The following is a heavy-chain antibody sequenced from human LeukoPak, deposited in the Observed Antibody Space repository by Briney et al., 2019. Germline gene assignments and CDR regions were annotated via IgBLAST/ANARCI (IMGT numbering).Heavy chain of an antibody. CDR2: IYYSGST. V-gene: IGHV4-59*01. Sequence: DPSETLSLTCTVSGGSISSYYWSWIRQPPGKGLEWIGYIYYSGSTNYNPSLKSRVTISVDTSKNQFSLKLSSVTAADTAVYYCARVRRNMYAFDIWGQGTMVTVSS. CDR3: ARVRRNMYAFDI. D-gene: IGHD2/OR15-2a*01. CDR1: GGSISSYY. J-gene: IGHJ3*02.